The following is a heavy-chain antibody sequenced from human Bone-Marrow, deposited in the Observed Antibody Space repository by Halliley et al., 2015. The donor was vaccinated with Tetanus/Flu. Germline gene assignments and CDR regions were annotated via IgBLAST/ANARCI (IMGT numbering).Heavy chain of an antibody. CDR3: ARETPPSDAFDI. CDR2: ISYRGNT. J-gene: IGHJ3*02. CDR1: GGSIRNFY. V-gene: IGHV4-59*01. Sequence: TLSLTCTVSGGSIRNFYWSWIRQPPGKGLEWIGYISYRGNTNYNPSLESRVTMSVDTSKNQFSLNLRSVTTADSALYYCARETPPSDAFDIWGQGTLVTVSS.